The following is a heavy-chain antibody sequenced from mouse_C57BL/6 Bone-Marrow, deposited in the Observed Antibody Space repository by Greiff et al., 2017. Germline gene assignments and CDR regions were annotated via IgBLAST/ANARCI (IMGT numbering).Heavy chain of an antibody. CDR3: ARSRNWDGRDYFDY. Sequence: VQLQQSGAELARPGASVKLSCKASGYTFTSYGISWVKQRTGQGLEWIGEIYPRSGNTYYNEKFKGKATLTADKSSSTAYMELRSLTSEDSAVYFGARSRNWDGRDYFDYWGKGTTLTVSS. CDR1: GYTFTSYG. J-gene: IGHJ2*01. CDR2: IYPRSGNT. V-gene: IGHV1-81*01. D-gene: IGHD4-1*01.